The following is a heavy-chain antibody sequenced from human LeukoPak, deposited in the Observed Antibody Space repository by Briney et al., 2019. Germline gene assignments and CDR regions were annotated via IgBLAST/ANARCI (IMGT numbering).Heavy chain of an antibody. CDR1: GFTFSSYW. Sequence: GGSLRLSCAASGFTFSSYWMSWVRQAPGKGLEWVANIKQDGSEKYYVDSVKGRFTISRDNAKNSLYLQMNSLRAEDTAVYYCARVSFYSSGWYGGYYYYGMDVWGQGTTVTASS. CDR2: IKQDGSEK. CDR3: ARVSFYSSGWYGGYYYYGMDV. D-gene: IGHD6-19*01. J-gene: IGHJ6*02. V-gene: IGHV3-7*03.